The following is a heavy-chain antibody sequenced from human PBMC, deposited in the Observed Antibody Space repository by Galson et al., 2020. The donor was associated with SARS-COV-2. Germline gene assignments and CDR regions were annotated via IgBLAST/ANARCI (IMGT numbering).Heavy chain of an antibody. J-gene: IGHJ5*02. CDR3: LSYSSTRQNH. Sequence: RGSLRLSCSASGFIFSAYAMHWVRQAPGKGLEYVSAISSNGETSFYADSVNGRFTMSRDNSKNMFYLQMTALRLEDTAFYFCLSYSSTRQNHWGQGTLVTVSS. D-gene: IGHD2-2*01. CDR1: GFIFSAYA. CDR2: ISSNGETS. V-gene: IGHV3-64D*06.